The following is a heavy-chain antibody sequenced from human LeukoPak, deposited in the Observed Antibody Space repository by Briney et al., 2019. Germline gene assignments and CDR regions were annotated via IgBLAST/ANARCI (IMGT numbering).Heavy chain of an antibody. J-gene: IGHJ6*02. CDR3: ARDGGAGSPDGRNRVFFGMDV. V-gene: IGHV3-66*01. Sequence: QTGGSLRLSCVASGFTITSNYVSWVRQAPGKGLEWVSFFYSGGATYYADSVKGRFTISGDSLKNTLYLQMSTLRADDTAVYYCARDGGAGSPDGRNRVFFGMDVWGQGTMVTVSS. CDR1: GFTITSNY. D-gene: IGHD3-10*01. CDR2: FYSGGAT.